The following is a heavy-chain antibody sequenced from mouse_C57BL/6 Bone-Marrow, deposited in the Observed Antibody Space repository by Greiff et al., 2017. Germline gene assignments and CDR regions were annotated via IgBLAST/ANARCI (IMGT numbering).Heavy chain of an antibody. V-gene: IGHV1-85*01. CDR1: GYTFTSYD. CDR2: IDPRDGST. J-gene: IGHJ2*01. D-gene: IGHD1-1*01. CDR3: ANLYYGSSYDFDY. Sequence: QVQLQQSGPELVKPGASVKLSCKASGYTFTSYDINWVKQRPGQGLEWIGWIDPRDGSTKSNEKFTGKATLTVDPSSSTAYMELHSLTSEDSAVYFCANLYYGSSYDFDYWGQGTTLTVSS.